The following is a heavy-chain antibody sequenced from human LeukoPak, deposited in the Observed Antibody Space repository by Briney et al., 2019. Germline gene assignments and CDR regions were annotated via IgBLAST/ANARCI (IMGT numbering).Heavy chain of an antibody. CDR1: GYTFTGYY. CDR3: ARGSDDYEDLFAFDI. CDR2: INPNSGGT. D-gene: IGHD4-17*01. J-gene: IGHJ3*02. Sequence: ASVKVSCKASGYTFTGYYMHWVRQAPGQGLEWMGWINPNSGGTNYAQKFQGRVTMTRDTSISTAYMELSRLRSDDTAVYYCARGSDDYEDLFAFDIWGQGTMVTVSS. V-gene: IGHV1-2*02.